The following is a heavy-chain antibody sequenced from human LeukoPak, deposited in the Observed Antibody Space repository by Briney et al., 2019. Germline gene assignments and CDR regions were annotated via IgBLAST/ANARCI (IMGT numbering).Heavy chain of an antibody. CDR1: GGSISSGSYY. Sequence: PSETLSLTCTVSGGSISSGSYYWSWIRQPAGKGPEWIGRIYTSGSTNYNPSLKSRVTISVDTSKNQFSLKLSSVTAADTAVYYCARDRGYCSSTSCYYWFDPWGQGTLVTVSS. J-gene: IGHJ5*02. CDR2: IYTSGST. V-gene: IGHV4-61*02. CDR3: ARDRGYCSSTSCYYWFDP. D-gene: IGHD2-2*01.